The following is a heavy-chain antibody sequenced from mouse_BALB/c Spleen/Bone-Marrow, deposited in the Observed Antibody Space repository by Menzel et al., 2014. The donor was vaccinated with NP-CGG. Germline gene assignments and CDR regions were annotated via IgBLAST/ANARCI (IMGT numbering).Heavy chain of an antibody. CDR2: KDPENGDT. CDR1: GFNIKDYY. J-gene: IGHJ2*01. D-gene: IGHD6-2*01. Sequence: VQLQQPGAELVRPGALVKLSCKASGFNIKDYYVHGMKQRPEQGLEGIGRKDPENGDTIYELTFQGKASITADTSSNTAYLQLSSLSSEDTAVYFCATPPFLLSFSSCGPGTTLPLSS. V-gene: IGHV14-1*02. CDR3: ATPPFLLSFSS.